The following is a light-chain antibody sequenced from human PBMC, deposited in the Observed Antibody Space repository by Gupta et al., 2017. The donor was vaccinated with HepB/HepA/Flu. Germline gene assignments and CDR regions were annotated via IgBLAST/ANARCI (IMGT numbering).Light chain of an antibody. CDR3: QHYNTYP. J-gene: IGKJ4*01. Sequence: DIQMTQPPSSLSASVGDRATITCRASQGISNYLAWFQQKPGKAPKSLIYAVYSLKRGVQRKISGSGSGTDITLTSSSLQAEDFETYYFQHYNTYPFGGGTKVEIK. V-gene: IGKV1-16*02. CDR2: AVY. CDR1: QGISNY.